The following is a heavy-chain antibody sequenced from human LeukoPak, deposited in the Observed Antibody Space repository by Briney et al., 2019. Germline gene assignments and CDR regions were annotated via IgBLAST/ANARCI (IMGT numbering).Heavy chain of an antibody. Sequence: GASVKVSCKASGYTFTSYGISWVRQAPGQGLEWMGWISAYNGNTNYAQKLQGRVTMTTDTSTSTAYMELRSLRSDDTAVYYCARVVEDYDFWSGYNYYYYYMDVWGKGTTVTVTS. CDR1: GYTFTSYG. V-gene: IGHV1-18*01. J-gene: IGHJ6*03. CDR3: ARVVEDYDFWSGYNYYYYYMDV. CDR2: ISAYNGNT. D-gene: IGHD3-3*01.